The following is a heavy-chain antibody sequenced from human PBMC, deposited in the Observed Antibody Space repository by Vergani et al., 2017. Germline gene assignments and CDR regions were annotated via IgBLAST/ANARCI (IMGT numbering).Heavy chain of an antibody. CDR1: GGSISSGSYY. J-gene: IGHJ3*02. V-gene: IGHV4-61*02. Sequence: QVQLQESGPGLVKPSQTLSLTCTVSGGSISSGSYYWSWIRQPAGKGLEWIGRIYTSGSTNYNPSLKSRVTISVDTSKNQFSLKLSSVTAADTAVYYCAKVRGWAYCGGDCSDTSGAFDIWGQGTMVTVSS. D-gene: IGHD2-21*01. CDR2: IYTSGST. CDR3: AKVRGWAYCGGDCSDTSGAFDI.